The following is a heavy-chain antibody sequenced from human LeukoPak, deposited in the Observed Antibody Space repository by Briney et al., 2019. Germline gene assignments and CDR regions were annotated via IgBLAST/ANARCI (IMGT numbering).Heavy chain of an antibody. V-gene: IGHV1-69*13. J-gene: IGHJ6*03. CDR1: GGTFSSYA. Sequence: ASVKVSCKASGGTFSSYAISWVRQAPGQGLEWMGGIIPIFGTANYAQKFQGRVTITADESTSTAYMELSSLRSEDTAVYYRARGNYDILTGYYGERRVIYYYYYMDVWGKGTTVTVSS. CDR3: ARGNYDILTGYYGERRVIYYYYYMDV. D-gene: IGHD3-9*01. CDR2: IIPIFGTA.